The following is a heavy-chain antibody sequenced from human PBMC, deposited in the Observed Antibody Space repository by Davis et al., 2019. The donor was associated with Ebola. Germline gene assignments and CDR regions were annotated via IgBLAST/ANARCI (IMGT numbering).Heavy chain of an antibody. V-gene: IGHV1-69*13. CDR3: ARGGGYSGYD. CDR1: GYTFTSYA. D-gene: IGHD5-12*01. Sequence: SVKVSCKASGYTFTSYAMHWVRQAPGQGLEWMGGIIPIFGTANYAQKFQGRVTITADESTSTAYMGLSSLRSEDTAVYYCARGGGYSGYDWGQGTLVTVSS. CDR2: IIPIFGTA. J-gene: IGHJ4*02.